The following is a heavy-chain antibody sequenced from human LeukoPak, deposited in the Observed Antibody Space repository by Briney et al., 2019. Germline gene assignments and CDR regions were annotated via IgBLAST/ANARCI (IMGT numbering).Heavy chain of an antibody. D-gene: IGHD5-18*01. CDR1: GYTFTGYY. V-gene: IGHV1-2*02. J-gene: IGHJ6*03. CDR2: INPNSGGT. CDR3: ARAGGNSYAYMDV. Sequence: ASVKVSCKASGYTFTGYYMHWVRQAPGQGLEWMGWINPNSGGTNYAQKFQGRVTMTRDTSVSTAYMELSRLRSDDTAVYYCARAGGNSYAYMDVWGKGTTVTVSS.